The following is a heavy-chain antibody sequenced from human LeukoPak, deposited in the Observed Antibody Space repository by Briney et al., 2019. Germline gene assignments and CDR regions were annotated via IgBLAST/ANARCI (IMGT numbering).Heavy chain of an antibody. Sequence: GGSLRLSCAASGFTFSSYEMNWVRQAPGKELEWVSYISSSGSTIYYADSVKGRFTISRDNAKNSLYLQMNSLRAEDTAVYYCAELGITMIGGVWGKGTTVTISS. CDR1: GFTFSSYE. CDR2: ISSSGSTI. CDR3: AELGITMIGGV. J-gene: IGHJ6*04. D-gene: IGHD3-10*02. V-gene: IGHV3-48*03.